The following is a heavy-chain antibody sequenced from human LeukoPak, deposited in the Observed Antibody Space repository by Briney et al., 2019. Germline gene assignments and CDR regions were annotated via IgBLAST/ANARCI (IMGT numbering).Heavy chain of an antibody. J-gene: IGHJ4*02. CDR2: ISAYNGNT. Sequence: RASVKVSCKASGYTFTSYGISWVRQAPGQGLEWMGWISAYNGNTNYAQKLQGGVTMTTDTSMSTAYMELRSLRSDDTGVYHCARNGGWSLYDEIDYWGQGTLVTVSS. V-gene: IGHV1-18*01. D-gene: IGHD3-16*01. CDR1: GYTFTSYG. CDR3: ARNGGWSLYDEIDY.